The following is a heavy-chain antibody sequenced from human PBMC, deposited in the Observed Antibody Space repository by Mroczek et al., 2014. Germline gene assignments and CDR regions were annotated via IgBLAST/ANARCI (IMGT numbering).Heavy chain of an antibody. CDR2: IYYSGST. J-gene: IGHJ2*01. D-gene: IGHD2/OR15-2a*01. CDR1: GGSISSYY. CDR3: ARDYFLPTGYFDL. V-gene: IGHV4-59*01. Sequence: QVQLVQSGPGLVKPSETLSLTCTVSGGSISSYYWSWIRQPPGKGLEWIGYIYYSGSTNYNPSLKSRVTISVDTSKNQFSLKLSSVTAADTAVYYCARDYFLPTGYFDLWGRGTLVTVSS.